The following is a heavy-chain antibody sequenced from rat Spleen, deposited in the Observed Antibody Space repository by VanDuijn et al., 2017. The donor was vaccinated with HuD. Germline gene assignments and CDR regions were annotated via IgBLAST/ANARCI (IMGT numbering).Heavy chain of an antibody. V-gene: IGHV3-1*01. CDR1: GFSITSHY. CDR3: TRGIRRVYWYFDF. D-gene: IGHD1-11*01. CDR2: ISYSGGT. J-gene: IGHJ1*01. Sequence: QLQESGPGLVKPSQSLSLTCSVTGFSITSHYWGWIRKFPGNKMEWMGYISYSGGTSYNPSLKSRISITSDTSKNQFFLHLNSVTTEDTATYYCTRGIRRVYWYFDFWGPGTMVTVSS.